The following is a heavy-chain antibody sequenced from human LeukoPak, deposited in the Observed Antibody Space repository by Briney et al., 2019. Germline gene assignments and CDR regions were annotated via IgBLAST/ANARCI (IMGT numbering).Heavy chain of an antibody. CDR3: AQPSSGWTSFDF. Sequence: TGGSLRLSCAASGFTFSSYAMHWVRQAPGKGLEWVAVISYDGSNKYYADSVKGRFTISRDNPKNTLSLQMNSLRAEDTAVYYCAQPSSGWTSFDFWGQGTLVTVSS. D-gene: IGHD6-19*01. V-gene: IGHV3-30*04. J-gene: IGHJ4*02. CDR2: ISYDGSNK. CDR1: GFTFSSYA.